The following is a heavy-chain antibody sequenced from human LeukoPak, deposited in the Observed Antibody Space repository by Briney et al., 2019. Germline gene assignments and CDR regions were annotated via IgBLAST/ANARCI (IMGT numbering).Heavy chain of an antibody. CDR1: GGSISSGSYY. J-gene: IGHJ5*02. Sequence: SETLSLTCTVSGGSISSGSYYWTWIRQPAGKGLEWIGRIYNSGRTNYNPSLKSRVNIPVDTPKNQSSLKLSSVTAADTAVYYCARTVTMVRGAYNWFDPWGQGTLVTVSS. V-gene: IGHV4-61*02. CDR3: ARTVTMVRGAYNWFDP. CDR2: IYNSGRT. D-gene: IGHD3-10*01.